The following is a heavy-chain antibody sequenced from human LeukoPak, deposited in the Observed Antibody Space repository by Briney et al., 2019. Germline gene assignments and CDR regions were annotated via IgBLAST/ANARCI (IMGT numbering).Heavy chain of an antibody. CDR1: GFTFSSYG. Sequence: GGSLRLSCAASGFTFSSYGMHWVRQAPGKGLEWVAVISYDGSNKYYADSVKGRFTISRDNSKNTLYLQMNSLRAEDTAVYYCAKDADYGDYHDTFDIWGQGTMVTVSS. CDR2: ISYDGSNK. D-gene: IGHD4-17*01. CDR3: AKDADYGDYHDTFDI. J-gene: IGHJ3*02. V-gene: IGHV3-30*18.